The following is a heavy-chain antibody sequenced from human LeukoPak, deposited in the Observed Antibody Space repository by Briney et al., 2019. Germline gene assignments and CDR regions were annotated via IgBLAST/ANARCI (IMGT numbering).Heavy chain of an antibody. CDR3: ARQAYIVGATLYYFDY. Sequence: GESLKISCKGSGYSFTSYWIGWVRQMPGKGLEWMGIIYPGDSDTRYSPSFQGQVTISADKSISTAYLQWSSLKASDTAMYYCARQAYIVGATLYYFDYWGQGTLVTVSS. CDR1: GYSFTSYW. V-gene: IGHV5-51*01. CDR2: IYPGDSDT. D-gene: IGHD1-26*01. J-gene: IGHJ4*02.